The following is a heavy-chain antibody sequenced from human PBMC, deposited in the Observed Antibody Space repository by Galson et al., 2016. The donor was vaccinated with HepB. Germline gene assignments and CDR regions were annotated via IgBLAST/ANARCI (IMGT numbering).Heavy chain of an antibody. V-gene: IGHV3-23*01. CDR1: GFTFDDYG. CDR2: ISGGSDNT. J-gene: IGHJ4*02. D-gene: IGHD3-3*02. Sequence: SLRLSCAASGFTFDDYGMTWVRQAPGKGLEWVASISGGSDNTFYADSVQGRFTISRDDSTHSVYLEMNSLRADDTALYYCARIRVGATAFPFDCWGQGTLVTVSS. CDR3: ARIRVGATAFPFDC.